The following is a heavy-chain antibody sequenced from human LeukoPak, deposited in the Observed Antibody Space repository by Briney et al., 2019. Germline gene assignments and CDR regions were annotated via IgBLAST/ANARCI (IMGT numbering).Heavy chain of an antibody. V-gene: IGHV4-34*01. CDR3: ARHFYSSSWYGIDY. CDR1: GGSFSGYY. J-gene: IGHJ4*02. Sequence: SETLSLTCAVYGGSFSGYYWSWIRQPPGKGLEWIGEINHSGSTNYNPSLKSRVTISVDTSKNQFSLKLSSVTAADTAVYYCARHFYSSSWYGIDYWGQGTLVTVSS. CDR2: INHSGST. D-gene: IGHD6-13*01.